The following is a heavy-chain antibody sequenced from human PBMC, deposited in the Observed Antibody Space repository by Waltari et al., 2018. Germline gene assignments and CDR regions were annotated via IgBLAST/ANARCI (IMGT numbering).Heavy chain of an antibody. CDR1: DGSISIFY. CDR2: ISTTGGT. V-gene: IGHV4-59*01. CDR3: ARDTGGWYYDV. D-gene: IGHD3-10*01. J-gene: IGHJ2*01. Sequence: QVQLLQSGPGLVKPSETLSLTCTVSDGSISIFYWTWIRQPPGKGPEWIGCISTTGGTKYNPSLQSRVSFSVDTSKNQVSLRLTSVTAADTALYCCARDTGGWYYDVWGRGSLVTVSA.